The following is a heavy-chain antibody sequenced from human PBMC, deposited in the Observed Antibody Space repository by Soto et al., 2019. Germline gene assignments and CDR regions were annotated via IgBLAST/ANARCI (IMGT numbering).Heavy chain of an antibody. CDR1: GFTFSSYA. CDR3: ASTVGATPGDAFDI. V-gene: IGHV3-30-3*01. D-gene: IGHD1-26*01. J-gene: IGHJ3*02. Sequence: QVQLVESGGGVVQPGRSLRLFCAASGFTFSSYAMHWVRQAPGKGLEWVAVISYDGSNKYYADSVKGRFTISRDNSKNTLYLQMNSLRAEDTAVYYCASTVGATPGDAFDIWGQGTMVTVSS. CDR2: ISYDGSNK.